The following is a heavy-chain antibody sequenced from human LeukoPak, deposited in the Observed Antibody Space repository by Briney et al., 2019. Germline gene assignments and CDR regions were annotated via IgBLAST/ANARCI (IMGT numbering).Heavy chain of an antibody. CDR3: AKSFGGYYFDY. CDR1: GYTFSSYA. CDR2: ISGSGGST. Sequence: PGGTLRLSCAASGYTFSSYAMSWVRQAPGKGLEWVSAISGSGGSTYYADSAKGGFTISRDNSKNTLYLQMNSLRAEDTAVYYCAKSFGGYYFDYWGQGPLVTVSS. D-gene: IGHD2/OR15-2a*01. J-gene: IGHJ4*02. V-gene: IGHV3-23*01.